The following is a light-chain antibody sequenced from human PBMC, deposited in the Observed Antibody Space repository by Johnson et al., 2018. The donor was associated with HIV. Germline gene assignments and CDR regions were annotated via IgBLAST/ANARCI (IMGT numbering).Light chain of an antibody. CDR2: DNN. Sequence: QSVLTQPPSVSAAPGQKVTISCSGSSSDMGNYAVSWYQQLPGTAPKLLIYDNNKRPSGIPDRFSGSTSGTSATLGITGLQTGDEADYYCGTWDTSLSAGRVFGTGTKVTVL. CDR3: GTWDTSLSAGRV. CDR1: SSDMGNYA. J-gene: IGLJ1*01. V-gene: IGLV1-51*01.